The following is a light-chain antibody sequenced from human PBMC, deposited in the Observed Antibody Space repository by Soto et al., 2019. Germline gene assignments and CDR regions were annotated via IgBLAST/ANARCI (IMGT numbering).Light chain of an antibody. V-gene: IGLV1-40*01. CDR1: SSNIGAGYD. J-gene: IGLJ3*02. CDR2: GNS. Sequence: QSVLTQPPSVSGAPGQRVTISCTGSSSNIGAGYDVHWYQQLPGTAPKLLIYGNSNRPSGVPDRFSGSKSGTSASLAITGLQAEDEADYYCAAWDDRVNGWVFGGGTKLTVL. CDR3: AAWDDRVNGWV.